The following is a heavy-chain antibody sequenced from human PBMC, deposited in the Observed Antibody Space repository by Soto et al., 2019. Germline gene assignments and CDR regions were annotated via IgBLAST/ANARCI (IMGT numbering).Heavy chain of an antibody. Sequence: ASVKVSCKASGYTFTDYYMHWVRQAPGQGLEWMGWINLNSGGTQYAQNFQGWVTMTRDTSISTAYMEVSRLRSDDTAVYYCARDSGGAIVVVTAAYGMDVWGQGTTVTVSS. V-gene: IGHV1-2*04. CDR2: INLNSGGT. D-gene: IGHD2-2*01. J-gene: IGHJ6*02. CDR3: ARDSGGAIVVVTAAYGMDV. CDR1: GYTFTDYY.